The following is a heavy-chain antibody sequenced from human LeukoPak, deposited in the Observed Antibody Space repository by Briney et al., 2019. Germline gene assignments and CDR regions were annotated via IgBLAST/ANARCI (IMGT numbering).Heavy chain of an antibody. CDR3: ARVGLGFYWYFDL. J-gene: IGHJ2*01. D-gene: IGHD3-10*01. CDR2: IWYDGSNK. V-gene: IGHV3-33*01. CDR1: GFTFSSYG. Sequence: GGSLGLSRAASGFTFSSYGMHWVRQAPGNGLEWVAVIWYDGSNKYYADSVKGRFTISRDNSKNTLYLQMNSLRAEDTAVYYCARVGLGFYWYFDLWGRGTLVTVSS.